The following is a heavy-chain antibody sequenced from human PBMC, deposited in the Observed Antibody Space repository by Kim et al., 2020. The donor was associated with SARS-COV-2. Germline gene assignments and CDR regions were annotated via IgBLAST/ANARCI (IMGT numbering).Heavy chain of an antibody. V-gene: IGHV3-23*01. Sequence: GGSLRLSCAASGFTFRNNAMNWVRQAPGKGLEWVAGIGSDESTHYEDSVRGRFSISRDNSKNKPYLQMNRLSGEDTTTYYCAKDLHNYSARDVWGQGAMVTVAS. CDR3: AKDLHNYSARDV. CDR1: GFTFRNNA. CDR2: IGSDEST. J-gene: IGHJ6*02. D-gene: IGHD1-26*01.